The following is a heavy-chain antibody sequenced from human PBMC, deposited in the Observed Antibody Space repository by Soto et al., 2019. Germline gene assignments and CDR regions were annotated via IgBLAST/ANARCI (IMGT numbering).Heavy chain of an antibody. CDR3: ARDRRWELHAFDI. CDR1: GFTFSSYS. D-gene: IGHD1-26*01. J-gene: IGHJ3*02. V-gene: IGHV3-21*01. CDR2: ISSSSSYI. Sequence: GGSLRLSCAASGFTFSSYSMNWVRQAPGKGLEWVSYISSSSSYIYYADSVKGRFTISRDNAKNSLYLQMNSLRAEDTAVYYCARDRRWELHAFDIWGQGTMVTVSS.